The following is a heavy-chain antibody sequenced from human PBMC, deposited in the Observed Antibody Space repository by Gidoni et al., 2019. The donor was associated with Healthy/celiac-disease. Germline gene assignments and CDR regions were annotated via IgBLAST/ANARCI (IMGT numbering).Heavy chain of an antibody. CDR2: IIPIFGTA. J-gene: IGHJ5*02. CDR1: GGTFSSYA. D-gene: IGHD1-20*01. Sequence: QVQLVQSGAEVKKPGSSVKVSCKASGGTFSSYAISWVRQAPGQGLEWMGGIIPIFGTANYAQKFQGRVTITADESTSTAYMELSSLRSEDTAVYYCATEPITGTTPYLHRWFDPWGQGTLVTVSS. CDR3: ATEPITGTTPYLHRWFDP. V-gene: IGHV1-69*01.